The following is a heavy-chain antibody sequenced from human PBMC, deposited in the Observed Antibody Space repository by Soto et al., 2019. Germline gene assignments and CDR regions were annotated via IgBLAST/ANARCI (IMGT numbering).Heavy chain of an antibody. CDR2: IIPAFGTA. CDR1: GGTFNSYL. J-gene: IGHJ4*02. CDR3: ARGLDQPPVGLYFDT. D-gene: IGHD2-2*01. Sequence: QVQLVQSGAEVKNPGSSVKVSCKTSGGTFNSYLIDWVRQAPGQGLEWMGGIIPAFGTAKYAQKFQGRVTITADQSTTTAYMELRTLTSEDTAVYYCARGLDQPPVGLYFDTWGQGTLGTVSS. V-gene: IGHV1-69*01.